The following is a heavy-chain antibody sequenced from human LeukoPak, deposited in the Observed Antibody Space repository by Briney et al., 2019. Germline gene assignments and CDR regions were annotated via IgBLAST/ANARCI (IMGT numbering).Heavy chain of an antibody. D-gene: IGHD5-12*01. J-gene: IGHJ5*02. Sequence: SETLSLTCTVSGGSISNYYWSWIRQPAGKGLEWIGRIYSSGTTIYDPSLKSRVTMSVDTSKNQFSLKLSSVTAADTAVYFCASGSSGYDPWGQGTLVTVSS. CDR1: GGSISNYY. V-gene: IGHV4-4*07. CDR2: IYSSGTT. CDR3: ASGSSGYDP.